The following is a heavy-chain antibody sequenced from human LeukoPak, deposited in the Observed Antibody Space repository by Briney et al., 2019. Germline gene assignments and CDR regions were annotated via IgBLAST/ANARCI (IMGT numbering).Heavy chain of an antibody. CDR2: ISPDSGVT. D-gene: IGHD4-23*01. V-gene: IGHV1-2*02. Sequence: GASVKVSCKASGYTFTDYYIHWVRQAPGQELECMGWISPDSGVTNYAQKFQGRVTMTRDTSISTAYMELSRLTSDDTAVYYCARVGKGYSQYYFDYWGQGTLVTVSS. CDR3: ARVGKGYSQYYFDY. J-gene: IGHJ4*02. CDR1: GYTFTDYY.